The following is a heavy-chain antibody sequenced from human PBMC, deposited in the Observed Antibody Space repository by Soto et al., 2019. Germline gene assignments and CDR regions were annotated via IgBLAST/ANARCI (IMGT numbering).Heavy chain of an antibody. CDR1: GFTFSTYN. J-gene: IGHJ4*02. CDR2: ISGSSSFM. V-gene: IGHV3-21*01. D-gene: IGHD1-1*01. CDR3: VTGNNNWNF. Sequence: GGSLRLSCAASGFTFSTYNMNWVRQAPGKGLEWVSSISGSSSFMEYADSVTGRFTISRDNTEKSLYLQMNSLRAEDTAVYYCVTGNNNWNFWGQGTLVTVSS.